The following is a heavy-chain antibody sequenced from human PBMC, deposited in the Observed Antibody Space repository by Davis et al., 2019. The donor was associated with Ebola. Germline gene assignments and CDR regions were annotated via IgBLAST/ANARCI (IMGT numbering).Heavy chain of an antibody. CDR1: GFTFSSYA. J-gene: IGHJ4*02. CDR2: ISYDGSNK. Sequence: PGGSLRSSCAASGFTFSSYAMHWVRQAPGKGLEWVAVISYDGSNKYYADSVKGRFTISRDNSKNTLYLQMNSLRAEDTAVYYCARDRGGYDSYFDYWGQGTLVTVSS. CDR3: ARDRGGYDSYFDY. D-gene: IGHD5-12*01. V-gene: IGHV3-30*04.